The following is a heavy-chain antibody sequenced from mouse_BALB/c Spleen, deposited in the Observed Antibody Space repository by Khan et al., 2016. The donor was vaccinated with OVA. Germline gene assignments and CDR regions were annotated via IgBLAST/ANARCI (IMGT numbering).Heavy chain of an antibody. CDR2: INPSTDYT. D-gene: IGHD1-1*01. V-gene: IGHV1-7*01. CDR1: GYTFTSYW. Sequence: VQLQESGAELAKPGASVKMSCKASGYTFTSYWMHWVKQRPGQGLEWIGYINPSTDYTEYNQKFKDKATLTVDKSSSTAYMQLTSLTSEDSAVYYCLNHGSSSAWFTYWGQGTLVTVSA. J-gene: IGHJ3*01. CDR3: LNHGSSSAWFTY.